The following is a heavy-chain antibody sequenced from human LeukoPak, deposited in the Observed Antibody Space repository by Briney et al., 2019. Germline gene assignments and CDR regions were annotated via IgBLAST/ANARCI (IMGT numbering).Heavy chain of an antibody. J-gene: IGHJ4*02. CDR2: ISSSSSYI. D-gene: IGHD6-13*01. CDR3: TSGGEQQLDRFDY. CDR1: GFTFSSYS. Sequence: GGSLRLSCAASGFTFSSYSMNWVRQAPGKGLEWVSSISSSSSYIYYAESLKGRFTISRDNAKNSLYLQMNGLRADDTAVYYCTSGGEQQLDRFDYWGQGTLVTVSS. V-gene: IGHV3-21*04.